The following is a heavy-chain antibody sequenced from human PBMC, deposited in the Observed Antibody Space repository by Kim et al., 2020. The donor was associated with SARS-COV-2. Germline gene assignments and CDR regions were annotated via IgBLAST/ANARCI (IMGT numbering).Heavy chain of an antibody. D-gene: IGHD3-10*01. J-gene: IGHJ4*02. Sequence: KFQGRVTMTEDTSTDTAYMELSSLRSEDTAVYYCATGTMVRGVIISFDYWGQGTLVTVSS. V-gene: IGHV1-24*01. CDR3: ATGTMVRGVIISFDY.